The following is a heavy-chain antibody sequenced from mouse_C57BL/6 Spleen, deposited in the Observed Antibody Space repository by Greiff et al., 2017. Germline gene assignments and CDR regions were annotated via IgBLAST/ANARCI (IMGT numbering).Heavy chain of an antibody. CDR2: ISPGGGYT. Sequence: EVQVVESGAGLVKPGGSLKLSCAASGYTFSSYSMSWVRQTPEQGLEWVGYISPGGGYTYYADTVKGRFTLSRDTARNTPYLQMSSLKSEDSAMYYCTRGGDGYSGYFDVWGTGTTVTVSS. J-gene: IGHJ1*03. CDR3: TRGGDGYSGYFDV. CDR1: GYTFSSYS. D-gene: IGHD2-3*01. V-gene: IGHV5-9-1*02.